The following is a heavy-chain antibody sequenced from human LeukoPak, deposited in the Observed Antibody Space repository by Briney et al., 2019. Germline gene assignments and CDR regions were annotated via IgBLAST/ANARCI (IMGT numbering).Heavy chain of an antibody. J-gene: IGHJ4*02. V-gene: IGHV3-7*01. CDR1: GFTFSSYE. D-gene: IGHD6-13*01. CDR2: IKEDGSAE. Sequence: PGGSLRLSCAASGFTFSSYEMNWVRQAPGKGLEWVANIKEDGSAERYVDSVKGRFTISRDNGHNSLFLQMNGLRADDTAVYYCARDPGIAADGTVGYFDSWGQGTLVTVSS. CDR3: ARDPGIAADGTVGYFDS.